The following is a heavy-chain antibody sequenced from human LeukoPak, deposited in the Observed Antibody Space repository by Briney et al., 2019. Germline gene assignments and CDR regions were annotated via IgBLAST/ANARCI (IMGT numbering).Heavy chain of an antibody. J-gene: IGHJ5*02. CDR1: GFTFSVYS. CDR3: AKENPRYDYSNYRGWFDP. Sequence: PGGSLRLSCAASGFTFSVYSMNWARQAPGKGLEWVSYITGSSSTIYYADSVKGRFTISRDNAKNSVYLQMNSLRAEDTAVYYCAKENPRYDYSNYRGWFDPWGQGTLVTVSS. CDR2: ITGSSSTI. V-gene: IGHV3-48*04. D-gene: IGHD4-11*01.